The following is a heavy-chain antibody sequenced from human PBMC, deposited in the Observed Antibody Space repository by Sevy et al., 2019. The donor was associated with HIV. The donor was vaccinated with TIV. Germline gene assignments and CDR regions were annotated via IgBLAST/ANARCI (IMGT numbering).Heavy chain of an antibody. CDR2: IHSDDTT. V-gene: IGHV3-66*01. CDR3: ARGKSGYGYALNY. Sequence: GGSMRLSCTVSGFIFSNFAMHWVRQAPGKGLEWVSVIHSDDTTYHADSVKDRFTISRDNFKNTLYLHMSSLRAEDTAVYYCARGKSGYGYALNYWGQGTLVTVSS. J-gene: IGHJ4*02. CDR1: GFIFSNFA. D-gene: IGHD5-18*01.